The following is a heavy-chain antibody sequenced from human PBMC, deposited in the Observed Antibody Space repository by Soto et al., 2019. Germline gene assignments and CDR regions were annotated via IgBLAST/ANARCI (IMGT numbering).Heavy chain of an antibody. Sequence: GGSLRLSCVASGFTFTNFWMGWVRQAPGKGLEWVANIKGDGSEKRYVDSVKGRFTISRDNAKNSVYLQMNSLRVEDTALYYCGRDEVRNGVGVWGPGTTVTVSS. CDR3: GRDEVRNGVGV. CDR1: GFTFTNFW. V-gene: IGHV3-7*01. CDR2: IKGDGSEK. J-gene: IGHJ6*02.